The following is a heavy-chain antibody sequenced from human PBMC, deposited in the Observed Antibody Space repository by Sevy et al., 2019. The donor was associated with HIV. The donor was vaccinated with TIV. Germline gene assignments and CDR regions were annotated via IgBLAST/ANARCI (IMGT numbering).Heavy chain of an antibody. D-gene: IGHD3-22*01. Sequence: GGSLRLSCAASGFTFSSYSMNWVRQAPGKGLEWVSYISSSSSTIYYADSVKGRFTISRDNAKNSLYLQMNSLRDEDKAVYYCARTYYYDSSRPYGMDVWGQGTTVTVSS. V-gene: IGHV3-48*02. J-gene: IGHJ6*02. CDR3: ARTYYYDSSRPYGMDV. CDR2: ISSSSSTI. CDR1: GFTFSSYS.